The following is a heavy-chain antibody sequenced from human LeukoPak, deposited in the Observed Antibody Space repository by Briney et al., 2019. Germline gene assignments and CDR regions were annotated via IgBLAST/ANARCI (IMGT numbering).Heavy chain of an antibody. CDR3: AKRLSAVTTIWFDP. V-gene: IGHV3-23*01. Sequence: GGSLRLSCAASGFTFSSYAMSWVRQAPGKGLEWVSAISGSGGSTYYADSVKGWFTISRDNSKNTLYLQMNSLRAEDTAVYYCAKRLSAVTTIWFDPWGQGTLVTVSS. J-gene: IGHJ5*02. CDR1: GFTFSSYA. D-gene: IGHD4-11*01. CDR2: ISGSGGST.